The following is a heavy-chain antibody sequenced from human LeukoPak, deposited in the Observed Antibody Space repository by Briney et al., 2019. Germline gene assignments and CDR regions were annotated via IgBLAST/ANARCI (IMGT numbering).Heavy chain of an antibody. CDR3: ASTLDGYSYAY. J-gene: IGHJ4*02. Sequence: SETLSLTCTVSGGSISSGSYYWSWIRQPPGKGLEWIGYIYYSGSTNYNPSLKSRVTISVDTSKNQFSLKLSSVTAADTAVYYCASTLDGYSYAYWGQGTLVTVSS. D-gene: IGHD5-18*01. CDR2: IYYSGST. V-gene: IGHV4-61*01. CDR1: GGSISSGSYY.